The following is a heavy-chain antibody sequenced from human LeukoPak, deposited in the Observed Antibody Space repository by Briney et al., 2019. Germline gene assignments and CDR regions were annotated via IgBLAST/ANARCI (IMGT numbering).Heavy chain of an antibody. CDR3: AKGSRIAARPTIWFDS. J-gene: IGHJ5*01. CDR1: GFTFSSYA. V-gene: IGHV3-23*01. CDR2: SGHSDGTT. D-gene: IGHD6-6*01. Sequence: GGSLRLSCAASGFTFSSYAMNWVRQAPGKGLEWVSSGHSDGTTYYADSVKGRFTISRDNSKNTLSLQMNSLRTEDTAVYYCAKGSRIAARPTIWFDSWGQGTLVTVSS.